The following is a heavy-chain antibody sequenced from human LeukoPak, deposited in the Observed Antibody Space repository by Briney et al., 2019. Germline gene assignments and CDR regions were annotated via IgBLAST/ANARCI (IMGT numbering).Heavy chain of an antibody. Sequence: GGSLRLSCAASGFTFSNYWMHWVRQTPGKGLVWVSRINPDGSSTRYADSVKGRFSISRDNAKNTLYLQMNSLGAEDTAVYYCAREVTITWFDPWGQGTLVTVSS. CDR3: AREVTITWFDP. J-gene: IGHJ5*02. CDR2: INPDGSST. D-gene: IGHD4-17*01. CDR1: GFTFSNYW. V-gene: IGHV3-74*01.